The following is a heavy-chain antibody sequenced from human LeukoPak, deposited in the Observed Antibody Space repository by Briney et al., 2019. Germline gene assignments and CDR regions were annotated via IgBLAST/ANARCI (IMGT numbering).Heavy chain of an antibody. CDR1: GYTFTGYY. CDR2: INPNSGGT. J-gene: IGHJ4*02. V-gene: IGHV1-2*02. Sequence: GASVKVSCKASGYTFTGYYMHWVRQAPGQGLEWMGWINPNSGGTNYAQKFQGRVTMTRDMSISTAYMELSRLRSDDTAVYYCASDLLGIIWTGLPDYWGQGTLVTVSS. CDR3: ASDLLGIIWTGLPDY. D-gene: IGHD3/OR15-3a*01.